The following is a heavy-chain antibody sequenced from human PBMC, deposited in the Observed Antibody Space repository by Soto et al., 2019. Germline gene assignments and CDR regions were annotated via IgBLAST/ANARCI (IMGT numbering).Heavy chain of an antibody. D-gene: IGHD5-18*01. J-gene: IGHJ4*02. CDR2: VFYSGSS. V-gene: IGHV4-39*02. CDR1: GGSISSSSYY. Sequence: QLQLQESGPGLVKPSETLSLTCTVSGGSISSSSYYWGWIRQPPGKGLEWIGSVFYSGSSYYNPSLKSRVTISVDTSKNHFSLMLISVTAADTAVYYCAFEYRYTALVRFDFWGQGTLVTVSS. CDR3: AFEYRYTALVRFDF.